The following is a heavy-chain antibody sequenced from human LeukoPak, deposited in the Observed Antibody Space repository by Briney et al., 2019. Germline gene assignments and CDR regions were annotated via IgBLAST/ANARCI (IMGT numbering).Heavy chain of an antibody. J-gene: IGHJ4*02. CDR1: GGSISSGGYY. Sequence: SQTLSLTCTVSGGSISSGGYYWSWIRQPPGKGLEWIGYIYHSGSTYYNPSLKSRVTISVDRSKNQFSLKLSSVTAADTAVYYFARDRGGYFDYWGQGTLVTVSS. V-gene: IGHV4-30-2*01. CDR2: IYHSGST. CDR3: ARDRGGYFDY. D-gene: IGHD2-15*01.